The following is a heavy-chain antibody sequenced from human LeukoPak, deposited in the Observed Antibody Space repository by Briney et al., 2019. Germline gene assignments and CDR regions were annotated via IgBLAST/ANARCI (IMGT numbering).Heavy chain of an antibody. CDR2: IYPGDSDT. CDR1: GYSFTSYW. V-gene: IGHV5-51*01. J-gene: IGHJ4*02. Sequence: GESLQISCKGSGYSFTSYWIGWVRQMPGKGLEWMGIIYPGDSDTRYSPSFQGQVTISADKSISTAYLQWSSLKASDTAMYYCAMIYDFWSGYYWGPFDYWGQGTLVTVSS. CDR3: AMIYDFWSGYYWGPFDY. D-gene: IGHD3-3*01.